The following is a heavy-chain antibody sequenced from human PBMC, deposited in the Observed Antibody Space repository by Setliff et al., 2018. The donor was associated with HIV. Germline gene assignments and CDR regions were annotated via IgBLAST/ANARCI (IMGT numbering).Heavy chain of an antibody. CDR2: IYQSGTT. J-gene: IGHJ4*02. D-gene: IGHD2-2*01. Sequence: SETLSLTCAVSFGSISSTNWWTWVRQPPGKGLEWIGEIYQSGTTKYNPSLESRVIISIDKSKKHFSLRLSAVTAADTAVYYCASRVPAARHFEYWGQGTLVTVSS. CDR3: ASRVPAARHFEY. V-gene: IGHV4-4*02. CDR1: FGSISSTNW.